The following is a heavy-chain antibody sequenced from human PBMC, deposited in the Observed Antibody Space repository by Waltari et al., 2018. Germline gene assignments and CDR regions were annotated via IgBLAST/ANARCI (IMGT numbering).Heavy chain of an antibody. CDR1: GFTFSSYA. J-gene: IGHJ4*02. V-gene: IGHV3-30-3*01. Sequence: QVQLVESGGGVVQPGRSLRLSCAASGFTFSSYAMHWVRQAPGKGLEWVAVISYDGSNKYYADSVKGRFTISRDNSKNTLYLQMNSLRAEDTAVYYCASPRESPGGYWGQGTLVTVSS. CDR3: ASPRESPGGY. CDR2: ISYDGSNK. D-gene: IGHD2-15*01.